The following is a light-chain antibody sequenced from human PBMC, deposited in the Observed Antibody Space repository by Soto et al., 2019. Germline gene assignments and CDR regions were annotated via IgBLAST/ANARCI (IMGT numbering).Light chain of an antibody. CDR2: DAS. CDR3: QQYNNWPRT. J-gene: IGKJ1*01. V-gene: IGKV1-5*01. CDR1: QPISDW. Sequence: DTQLTQSPGTLSASIGDRVSITCRASQPISDWLAWYQHKPGQAPKLLIFDASSLESGVPSRFSGTGSGTEFTLTITSLQSEDFAVYYCQQYNNWPRTFGQGTKVEIK.